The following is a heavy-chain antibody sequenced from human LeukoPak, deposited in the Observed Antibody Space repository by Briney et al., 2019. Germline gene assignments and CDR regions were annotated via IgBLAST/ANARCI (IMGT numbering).Heavy chain of an antibody. V-gene: IGHV3-30-3*01. J-gene: IGHJ4*02. CDR2: ISYDGSNK. CDR1: GFTFSSYA. Sequence: PGRSLRLSCAASGFTFSSYAMHWVRQAPGKGLEWVAVISYDGSNKYYADSVKGRFTISRDNSKNTLYLQMNSLRAEDTAVYFCARSGRDGCQADYWGQGILVTVSS. D-gene: IGHD5-24*01. CDR3: ARSGRDGCQADY.